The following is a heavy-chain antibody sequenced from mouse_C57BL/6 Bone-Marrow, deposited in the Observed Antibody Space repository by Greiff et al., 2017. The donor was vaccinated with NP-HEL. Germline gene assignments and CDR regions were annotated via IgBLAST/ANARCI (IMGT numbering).Heavy chain of an antibody. Sequence: EVKVVESGGGLVQPKGSLKLSCAASGFSFNTYAMNWVRQAPGKGLEWVARIRSKSNNYATYYADSVKDRFTISRDDSESMLYLQMNNLKTEDTAMYYGVRQGPTVVDWYFDVWGTGTTVTVSS. V-gene: IGHV10-1*01. CDR1: GFSFNTYA. CDR3: VRQGPTVVDWYFDV. CDR2: IRSKSNNYAT. J-gene: IGHJ1*03. D-gene: IGHD1-1*01.